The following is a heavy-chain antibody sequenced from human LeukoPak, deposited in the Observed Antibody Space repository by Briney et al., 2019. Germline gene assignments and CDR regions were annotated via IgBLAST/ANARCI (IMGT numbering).Heavy chain of an antibody. Sequence: GGSLRLSCAASGFTFDDYAMHWVRQAPGKGLEWVSGLSWNSGSIHYADSVRGRFTISRDNAKNSLYLQMNSLRAEDTALYYCARDKGSGWFAGAPYCFDYWGQGALVTVSS. J-gene: IGHJ4*02. D-gene: IGHD6-19*01. CDR3: ARDKGSGWFAGAPYCFDY. CDR2: LSWNSGSI. V-gene: IGHV3-9*01. CDR1: GFTFDDYA.